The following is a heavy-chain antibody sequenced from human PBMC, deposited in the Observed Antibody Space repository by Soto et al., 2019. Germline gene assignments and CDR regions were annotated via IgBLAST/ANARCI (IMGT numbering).Heavy chain of an antibody. CDR3: AKDGVPAIVVVPATFDY. Sequence: VGALRLSCAASGFTFSSYGMHWVRQAPGKGLEWVAVISYDGSNKYYADSVKGRFTISRDNSKNTLYLQMNSLRAEDTAVYYCAKDGVPAIVVVPATFDYWGQGTLVPVSS. J-gene: IGHJ4*02. D-gene: IGHD2-2*01. V-gene: IGHV3-30*18. CDR1: GFTFSSYG. CDR2: ISYDGSNK.